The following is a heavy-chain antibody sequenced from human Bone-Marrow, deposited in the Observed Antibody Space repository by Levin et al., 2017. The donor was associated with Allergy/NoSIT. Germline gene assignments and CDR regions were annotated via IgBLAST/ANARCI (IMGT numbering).Heavy chain of an antibody. CDR2: IYYSGST. Sequence: SETLSLTCTVSGGSISSYYWSWIRQPPGKGLEWIGYIYYSGSTNYNPSLKSRVTISVDTSKNQFSLKLSSVTAADTAVYYCARETVSSGWGGEFDPWGQGTLVTVSS. D-gene: IGHD6-19*01. V-gene: IGHV4-59*01. J-gene: IGHJ5*02. CDR3: ARETVSSGWGGEFDP. CDR1: GGSISSYY.